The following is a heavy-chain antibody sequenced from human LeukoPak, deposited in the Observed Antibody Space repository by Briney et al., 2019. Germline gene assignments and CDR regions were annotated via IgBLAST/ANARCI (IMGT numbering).Heavy chain of an antibody. CDR2: IIPIFGTA. J-gene: IGHJ6*03. Sequence: GSSVKVSCKASGGTFSSNAISSLRQAPGQGLEWMGEIIPIFGTANYAQKFQGRVTITTDESTSTAYKELSSLRSEDTAVYYCARDGVARHDYYYYMDVWGKGATVTVSS. CDR1: GGTFSSNA. CDR3: ARDGVARHDYYYYMDV. D-gene: IGHD6-6*01. V-gene: IGHV1-69*05.